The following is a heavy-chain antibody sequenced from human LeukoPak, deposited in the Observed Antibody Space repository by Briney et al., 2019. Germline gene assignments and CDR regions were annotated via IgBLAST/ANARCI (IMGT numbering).Heavy chain of an antibody. Sequence: PSETLSLTCTVSGGSISSGDYYWSWIRQPPGKGLEWIGYIYYSGSTYYNLSLKSRVTISVDTSKNQFSLKLSSVTAADTAVYYCARTQGNDAFDIWGQGTMVTVSS. V-gene: IGHV4-30-4*08. J-gene: IGHJ3*02. D-gene: IGHD1-1*01. CDR2: IYYSGST. CDR1: GGSISSGDYY. CDR3: ARTQGNDAFDI.